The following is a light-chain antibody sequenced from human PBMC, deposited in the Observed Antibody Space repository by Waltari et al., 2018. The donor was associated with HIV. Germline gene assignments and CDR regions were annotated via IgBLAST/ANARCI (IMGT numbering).Light chain of an antibody. Sequence: EIVLTQSPATLSLPPGDRATLSCRASQSVDTYLAWYQQKPGQAPSLLIYDASNRAAGVPARFSGSGSGTDFTLTISSLEPEDSAVYYCQQRSTWYTFGQGTKLEIK. V-gene: IGKV3-11*01. CDR1: QSVDTY. CDR2: DAS. CDR3: QQRSTWYT. J-gene: IGKJ2*01.